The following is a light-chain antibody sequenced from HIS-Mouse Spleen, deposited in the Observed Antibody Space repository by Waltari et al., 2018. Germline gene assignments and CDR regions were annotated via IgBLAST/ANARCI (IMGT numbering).Light chain of an antibody. J-gene: IGLJ3*02. CDR2: EVS. V-gene: IGLV2-14*01. CDR3: SSYTSSSTLV. CDR1: SSDVGGYNY. Sequence: QSALTQPASVSGSPGQSITISCTGTSSDVGGYNYVSWYQQHPGKAPKLMIYEVSNRPAGGFSRFSGSKSGNTASLTISGLQAEDEADYYCSSYTSSSTLVFGGGTKLTVL.